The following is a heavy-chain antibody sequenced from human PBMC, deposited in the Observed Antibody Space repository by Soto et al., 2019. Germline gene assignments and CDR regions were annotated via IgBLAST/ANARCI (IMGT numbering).Heavy chain of an antibody. CDR2: IIPIFGTA. Sequence: QVQLVQSGAEVKKPGTSVKVSCKASGGTFSSYAISWVRQAPGQGLEWMGGIIPIFGTANYAQKFQGRVTITADESTSAAYMELSSLRSEDTAVYYCARPGYGGNGRYYFDYWGQGTLVTVSS. V-gene: IGHV1-69*12. J-gene: IGHJ4*02. CDR1: GGTFSSYA. CDR3: ARPGYGGNGRYYFDY. D-gene: IGHD4-17*01.